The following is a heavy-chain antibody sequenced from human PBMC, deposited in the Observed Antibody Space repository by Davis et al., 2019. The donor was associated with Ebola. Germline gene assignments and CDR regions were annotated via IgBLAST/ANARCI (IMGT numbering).Heavy chain of an antibody. CDR3: AREGYIVATYDY. Sequence: GESLKISCAASGFTFSNYWMSWVRPPPGKGPEWVANIKQDGSEQYYVDSVKGRFTISRDNAKNSLYLQMNSLRAEDPAVYYCAREGYIVATYDYWGQGTLVTVSS. CDR2: IKQDGSEQ. J-gene: IGHJ4*02. CDR1: GFTFSNYW. V-gene: IGHV3-7*03. D-gene: IGHD5-12*01.